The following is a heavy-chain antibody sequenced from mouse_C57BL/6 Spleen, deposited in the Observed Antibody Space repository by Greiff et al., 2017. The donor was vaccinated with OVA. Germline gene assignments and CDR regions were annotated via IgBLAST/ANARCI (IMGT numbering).Heavy chain of an antibody. V-gene: IGHV1-50*01. D-gene: IGHD1-1*01. CDR2: IDPSDSYT. CDR3: AREGITTVVATRGDY. Sequence: QVQLQQPGAELVKPGASAKLSCKASGYTFTSYWMQWVKQRPGQGLEWIGEIDPSDSYTNYNQKFKGKATLTVDTSSSTAYMQLSSLTSEDSAVYYCAREGITTVVATRGDYWGQGTTLTVSS. J-gene: IGHJ2*01. CDR1: GYTFTSYW.